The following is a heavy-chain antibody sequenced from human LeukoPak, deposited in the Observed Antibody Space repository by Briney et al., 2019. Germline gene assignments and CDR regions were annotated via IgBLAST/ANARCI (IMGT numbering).Heavy chain of an antibody. CDR2: IRYDGGNK. CDR3: ARASNGDYVGAFDI. CDR1: GFTFSTYG. Sequence: GGSLRLSCAASGFTFSTYGMHWVRQAPGKGLEWVAFIRYDGGNKYYADSVKGRFTISRDNSKNTLYLQMNSLRAEDTAVYYCARASNGDYVGAFDIWGQGTMVTVSS. D-gene: IGHD4-17*01. V-gene: IGHV3-30*02. J-gene: IGHJ3*02.